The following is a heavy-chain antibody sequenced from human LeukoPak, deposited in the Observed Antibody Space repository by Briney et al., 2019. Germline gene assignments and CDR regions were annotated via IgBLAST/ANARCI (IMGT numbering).Heavy chain of an antibody. CDR3: ARLNYDSSSALPTPYYYYYMDV. CDR2: MYPADSDT. D-gene: IGHD3-3*01. V-gene: IGHV5-51*01. CDR1: GYSFSNYW. Sequence: GESLKISCKGSGYSFSNYWIGWVRQMPGKGLEWMGMMYPADSDTRYSPSFQGQVIISADNFKTTAYLQWTSLKASDSAIYYCARLNYDSSSALPTPYYYYYMDVWGEGTTVTVSS. J-gene: IGHJ6*03.